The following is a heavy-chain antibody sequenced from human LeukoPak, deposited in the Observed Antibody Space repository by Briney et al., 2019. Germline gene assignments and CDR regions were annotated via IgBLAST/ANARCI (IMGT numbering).Heavy chain of an antibody. J-gene: IGHJ4*02. CDR2: FDPEDGET. CDR1: GYTLTELS. CDR3: APKVLRSGYSYGFGNY. D-gene: IGHD5-18*01. V-gene: IGHV1-24*01. Sequence: GASVKVSCKVSGYTLTELSMHWVRQAPGKGLEWMGGFDPEDGETIYAQKFQGRVTMTGDTSTDTAYMELSSLRSEDTAVYYCAPKVLRSGYSYGFGNYWGQGTLVTVSS.